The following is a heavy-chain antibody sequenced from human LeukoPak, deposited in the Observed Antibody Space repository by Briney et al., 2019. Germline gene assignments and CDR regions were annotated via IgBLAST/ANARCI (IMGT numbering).Heavy chain of an antibody. D-gene: IGHD6-13*01. Sequence: GGSLRLSCAASGFSYSSYGFHWVRQAPGKGLEWVAIIWYDGSNKYYADSVKGRFTISRNNSKNTLYLQMNSLRAEDTALYYCARVAAGTYWFDPWGQGTLVTVSS. CDR1: GFSYSSYG. J-gene: IGHJ5*02. CDR3: ARVAAGTYWFDP. V-gene: IGHV3-33*01. CDR2: IWYDGSNK.